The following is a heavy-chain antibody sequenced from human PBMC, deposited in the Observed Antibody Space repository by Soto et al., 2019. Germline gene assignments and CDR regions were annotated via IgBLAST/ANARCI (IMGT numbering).Heavy chain of an antibody. V-gene: IGHV3-30*04. CDR1: GFTFSNYA. Sequence: ESGGGVVQPGRSLRLSCAASGFTFSNYAMHWVRQAPGKGLEWVAVISYDGSNEYYADSVKGRFTISRDKSKNTLYLQMNSLRAEDTAVYYCARDWGYDSGWYFDYFDYWGQGTLVTVSS. CDR3: ARDWGYDSGWYFDYFDY. J-gene: IGHJ4*02. D-gene: IGHD6-19*01. CDR2: ISYDGSNE.